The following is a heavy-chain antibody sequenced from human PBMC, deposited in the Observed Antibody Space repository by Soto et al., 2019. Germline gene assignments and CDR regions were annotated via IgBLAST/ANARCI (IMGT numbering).Heavy chain of an antibody. Sequence: SETLSLTCTVSGGSISSGGYYWSWIRQHPGKGLEWIGYIYYSGSTYYNPSLKSRVTISVDTSKNQFSLKLSSVTAADTAVYYCAREGRDCSGGSCYSPYFDYWGQGTLVTVSS. CDR3: AREGRDCSGGSCYSPYFDY. J-gene: IGHJ4*02. D-gene: IGHD2-15*01. V-gene: IGHV4-31*03. CDR2: IYYSGST. CDR1: GGSISSGGYY.